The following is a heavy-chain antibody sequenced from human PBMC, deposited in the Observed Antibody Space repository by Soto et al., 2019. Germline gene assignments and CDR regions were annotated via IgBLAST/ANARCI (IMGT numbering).Heavy chain of an antibody. CDR2: IYHSGSA. CDR1: GASIIRGCNY. D-gene: IGHD2-15*01. CDR3: AKKVSSYCPPSTDHTRQGWFDF. Sequence: QVQLQESGPGLVRPSETLSLSCSVSGASIIRGCNYWAGIRQTPGRGLEWIGSIYHSGSAHLNPSLKSRVTLSVYTSRKQFSLMWTFVTAADTAIYYCAKKVSSYCPPSTDHTRQGWFDFWGPGYLVIVS. J-gene: IGHJ5*01. V-gene: IGHV4-39*01.